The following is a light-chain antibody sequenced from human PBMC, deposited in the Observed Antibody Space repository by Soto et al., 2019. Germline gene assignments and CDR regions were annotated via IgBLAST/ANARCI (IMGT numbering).Light chain of an antibody. J-gene: IGKJ1*01. Sequence: EGVWTQSPATLSLSRRERATLFXRGSHSVTTYLSWCHQTPGKXPRILXXAQXNRATGIPARFIGSGSGKDFTLIITRLDPGDFEGYYCQHRSNVHIWTLGQGTKVDIK. CDR2: AQX. CDR1: HSVTTY. V-gene: IGKV3D-11*02. CDR3: QHRSNVHIWT.